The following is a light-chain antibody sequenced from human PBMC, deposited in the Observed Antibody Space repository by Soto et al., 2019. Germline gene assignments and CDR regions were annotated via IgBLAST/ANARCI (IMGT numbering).Light chain of an antibody. Sequence: DIQLTQSPSFLSASVGYRVTITCRASQGISSYLAWYQQKPGKAPKLLIHAASTLQRGVPSRFSGSGSGTEFTLTISSLQPEDFATYYCQQLNSYPLTFGGGTKVEIK. J-gene: IGKJ4*01. CDR2: AAS. V-gene: IGKV1-9*01. CDR1: QGISSY. CDR3: QQLNSYPLT.